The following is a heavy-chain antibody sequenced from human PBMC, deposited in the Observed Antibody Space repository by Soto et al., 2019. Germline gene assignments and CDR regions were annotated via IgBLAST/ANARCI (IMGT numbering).Heavy chain of an antibody. CDR3: ASSFIVVGMDAFDI. CDR2: IKQDGSEK. Sequence: GGSLRLSCAASGFTFSSYWMSWVRQAPGKGLEWVANIKQDGSEKYYVDSVKGRFTISRDNAKNSLYLQMNSLRAEDTAVYYCASSFIVVGMDAFDIWGQGTMVTVSS. CDR1: GFTFSSYW. J-gene: IGHJ3*02. D-gene: IGHD3-22*01. V-gene: IGHV3-7*05.